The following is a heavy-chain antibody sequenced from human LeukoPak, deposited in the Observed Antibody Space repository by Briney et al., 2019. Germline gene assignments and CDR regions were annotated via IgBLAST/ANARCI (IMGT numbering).Heavy chain of an antibody. CDR3: ARGGPLGYCSSTSCYLAFDI. Sequence: ASVKVSCKASGYTFTSYDINWVRQATGQGLEWMGWMNPNSGNTGYAQKFQGRVTITRNTSISTAYMELSSLRSEDTAVYYCARGGPLGYCSSTSCYLAFDIWGQGTMVTVSS. V-gene: IGHV1-8*03. D-gene: IGHD2-2*01. CDR1: GYTFTSYD. J-gene: IGHJ3*02. CDR2: MNPNSGNT.